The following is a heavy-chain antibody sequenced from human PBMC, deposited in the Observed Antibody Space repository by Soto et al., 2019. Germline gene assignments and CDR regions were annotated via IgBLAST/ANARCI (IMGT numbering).Heavy chain of an antibody. CDR3: AKAHSGWYGGYYFDY. CDR1: GFTFSSYA. V-gene: IGHV3-23*01. J-gene: IGHJ4*02. D-gene: IGHD6-19*01. CDR2: ISGSGGST. Sequence: GGSLRLSCAASGFTFSSYAMSWVRQAPGKGLEWVSAISGSGGSTYYADSVKGRFTISRDNSKNTLYLQMNSLRAEDTAVYYCAKAHSGWYGGYYFDYWGQGXLVTVSS.